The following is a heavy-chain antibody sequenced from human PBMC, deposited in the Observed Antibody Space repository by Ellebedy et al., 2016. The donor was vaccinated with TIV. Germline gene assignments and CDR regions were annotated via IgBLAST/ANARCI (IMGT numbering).Heavy chain of an antibody. D-gene: IGHD3-22*01. J-gene: IGHJ1*01. CDR2: ISAGGGST. V-gene: IGHV3-23*01. CDR1: GFTFSSYA. Sequence: GGSLRLXXAASGFTFSSYAMSWVRQAPGQGLEWVSAISAGGGSTYYADSVKGRFTISRDNSKNTLYLQMNSLRAEDTAVYYCAKDKLDYYDSSGLEYFQHWGQGTLVTVSS. CDR3: AKDKLDYYDSSGLEYFQH.